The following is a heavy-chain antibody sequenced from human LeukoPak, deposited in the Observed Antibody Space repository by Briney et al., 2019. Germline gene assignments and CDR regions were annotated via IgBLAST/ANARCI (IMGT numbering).Heavy chain of an antibody. CDR1: GGSSSGYY. J-gene: IGHJ4*02. CDR2: INHSGGT. D-gene: IGHD3-10*01. CDR3: ARGPLWSYYGSGSYRYFDY. Sequence: SETLSLTCGVYGGSSSGYYWSSSRPPPQKGGEWRGEINHSGGTNYNPSLKSRVTISVDTSKNQFSLKLSSVPAANTAVYYCARGPLWSYYGSGSYRYFDYWGQGTLVTVSS. V-gene: IGHV4-34*01.